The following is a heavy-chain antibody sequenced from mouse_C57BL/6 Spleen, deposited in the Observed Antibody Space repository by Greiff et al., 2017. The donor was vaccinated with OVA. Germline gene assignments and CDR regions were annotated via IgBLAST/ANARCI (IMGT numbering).Heavy chain of an antibody. V-gene: IGHV1-74*01. CDR3: AIGYDYDGFDY. Sequence: VQLQQPGAELVKPGASVKVSCKASGYTFTSYWMHWVKQRPGQGLEWIGRLHPSDSDTNYNQKFKGKATLTVDKSSSTAYMQLSSLTSEDSAVYYCAIGYDYDGFDYWGQGTTLTVSS. CDR2: LHPSDSDT. D-gene: IGHD2-4*01. J-gene: IGHJ2*01. CDR1: GYTFTSYW.